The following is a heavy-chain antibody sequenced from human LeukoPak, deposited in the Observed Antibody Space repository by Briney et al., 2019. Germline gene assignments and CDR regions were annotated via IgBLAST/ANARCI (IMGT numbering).Heavy chain of an antibody. V-gene: IGHV3-30*03. CDR2: ISYDGSNK. D-gene: IGHD3-10*01. J-gene: IGHJ4*02. Sequence: QPGRSLRLSCAASGFTFSSYGMHWVRQAPGKGLEWVAVISYDGSNKYYADSVKGRFTISRDNSKNTLYLQMNSLRAEDTAVYYCARDYYGSGSFLDYWGQGTLVTVSS. CDR1: GFTFSSYG. CDR3: ARDYYGSGSFLDY.